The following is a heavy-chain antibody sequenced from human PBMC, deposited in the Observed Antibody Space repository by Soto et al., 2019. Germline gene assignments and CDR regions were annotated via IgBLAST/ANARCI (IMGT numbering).Heavy chain of an antibody. CDR1: GGSISSSSYY. D-gene: IGHD6-13*01. V-gene: IGHV4-39*07. CDR2: IYYSGST. Sequence: PSETLSLTCTVSGGSISSSSYYWGWIRQPPGKGLEWIGSIYYSGSTYYNPSLKCRVTISVDTSKNQFSLRLSSVTAAGTAVYYCARARGNSSPPPNYYYWMDVWGKGTTVTVSS. CDR3: ARARGNSSPPPNYYYWMDV. J-gene: IGHJ6*04.